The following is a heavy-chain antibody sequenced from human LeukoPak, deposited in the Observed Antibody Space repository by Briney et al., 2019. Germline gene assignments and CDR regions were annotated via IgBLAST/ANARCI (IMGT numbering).Heavy chain of an antibody. CDR2: ISSSSYI. J-gene: IGHJ5*02. D-gene: IGHD3-22*01. V-gene: IGHV3-21*01. CDR1: GFTFSSYS. Sequence: PGGSLRLSCAASGFTFSSYSMNWVRQAPGKGLEWVSSISSSSYIYYADSVKGRFTISRDNAKNSLYLQMNSLRAEDTAVYYCARGIGFPYYYDSSGYPNWFDPWGQGTLVTVSS. CDR3: ARGIGFPYYYDSSGYPNWFDP.